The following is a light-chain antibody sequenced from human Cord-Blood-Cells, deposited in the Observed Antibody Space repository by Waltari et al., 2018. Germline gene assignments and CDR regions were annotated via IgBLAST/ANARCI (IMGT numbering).Light chain of an antibody. CDR3: QQRSNWPPMYT. V-gene: IGKV3-11*01. CDR2: DAS. J-gene: IGKJ2*01. CDR1: QSVSSY. Sequence: EIVLTQSPATLSLSPGERATLSCRASQSVSSYLAWYQHKPGQAPRLLSYDASNRATGIPARFSGSGSGTDFTLTISSLEPEDFAVYYCQQRSNWPPMYTFGQGTKLEIK.